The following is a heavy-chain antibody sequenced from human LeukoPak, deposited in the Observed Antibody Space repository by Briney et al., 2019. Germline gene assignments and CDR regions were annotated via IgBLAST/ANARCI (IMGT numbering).Heavy chain of an antibody. CDR3: ARDVLAQQLDWFDP. CDR2: IYTSGST. J-gene: IGHJ5*02. CDR1: GGSISSYY. V-gene: IGHV4-4*07. D-gene: IGHD6-13*01. Sequence: SETLSLTCTVSGGSISSYYWSWIRQPAGKGLEWIGRIYTSGSTNYNPSLRSRVTMSVDTSKNQFSLKLSSVTAADTAVYYCARDVLAQQLDWFDPWGQGTLVTVSS.